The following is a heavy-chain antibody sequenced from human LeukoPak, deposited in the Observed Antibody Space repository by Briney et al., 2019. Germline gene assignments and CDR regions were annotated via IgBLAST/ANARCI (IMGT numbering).Heavy chain of an antibody. CDR3: AAGYSSGWYVRYFDY. CDR2: ISGSGGST. D-gene: IGHD6-19*01. CDR1: GFTLSNYA. V-gene: IGHV3-23*01. Sequence: GGSLRLSCAASGFTLSNYAMSWVRQAPGKGLEWVSSISGSGGSTYEAENVKGRFTISRDNSKSTLYLQMNSLRDEDTATYHCAAGYSSGWYVRYFDYWGQGTLVTVSS. J-gene: IGHJ4*02.